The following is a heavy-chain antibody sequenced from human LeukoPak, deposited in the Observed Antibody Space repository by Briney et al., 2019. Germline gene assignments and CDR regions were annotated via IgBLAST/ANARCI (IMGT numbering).Heavy chain of an antibody. CDR2: IHYSGRT. Sequence: PSETLSLTCTVSGGAISSDYWSWIRQPPGKGLEWIGHIHYSGRTDYNPSLKSRVTISLDTSKNQFSLKLSSVTAADTALYYCATLRGASSAVLDSWGQGTLVTVSS. V-gene: IGHV4-59*08. CDR3: ATLRGASSAVLDS. J-gene: IGHJ4*02. D-gene: IGHD3-22*01. CDR1: GGAISSDY.